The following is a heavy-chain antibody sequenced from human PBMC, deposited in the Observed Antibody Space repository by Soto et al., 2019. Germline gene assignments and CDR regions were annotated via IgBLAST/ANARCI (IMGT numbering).Heavy chain of an antibody. Sequence: SVKVSCKPSGDTFSSYTISWVRQAPGQGLEWIGRFIPFHGDGVTKYAQKFQGRFTITADKSTSTIFMEVSSLTSEDTAMYYRSRSNYYASADYYLSLDFWGQGTPVTVSS. CDR1: GDTFSSYT. CDR3: SRSNYYASADYYLSLDF. CDR2: FIPFHGDGVT. V-gene: IGHV1-69*02. D-gene: IGHD3-22*01. J-gene: IGHJ4*02.